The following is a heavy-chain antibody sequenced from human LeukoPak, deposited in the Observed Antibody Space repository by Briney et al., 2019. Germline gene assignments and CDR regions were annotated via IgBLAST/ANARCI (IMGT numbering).Heavy chain of an antibody. CDR1: GYTFTGYY. J-gene: IGHJ6*03. CDR3: ARDSGTYSSSSFPYYYYYMDV. CDR2: INPNSGGT. D-gene: IGHD6-6*01. Sequence: ASVKVSCKASGYTFTGYYMHWVRQAPGQGLERMAWINPNSGGTNYAQKFQGRVTMTRDTSISTAYMELSRLRSDDTAVYYCARDSGTYSSSSFPYYYYYMDVWGKGTTVTVSS. V-gene: IGHV1-2*02.